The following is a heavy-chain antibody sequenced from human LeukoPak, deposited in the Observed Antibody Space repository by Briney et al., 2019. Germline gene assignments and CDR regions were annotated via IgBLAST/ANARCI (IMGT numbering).Heavy chain of an antibody. V-gene: IGHV3-30*04. CDR3: ARVDSRSYPEGYFDY. D-gene: IGHD1-26*01. Sequence: PGGSLRLSCAASRFTFSSYAIHWVRQAPGKGLEWVAVISYDGSNKYYADSVKGPFTISRDNSKNTLYLQMNSLRAEDTAVYYCARVDSRSYPEGYFDYWGQGTLVTVSS. CDR2: ISYDGSNK. J-gene: IGHJ4*02. CDR1: RFTFSSYA.